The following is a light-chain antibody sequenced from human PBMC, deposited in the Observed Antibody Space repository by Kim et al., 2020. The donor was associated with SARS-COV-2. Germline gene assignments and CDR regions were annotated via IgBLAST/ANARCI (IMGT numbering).Light chain of an antibody. J-gene: IGKJ2*01. CDR2: AAS. CDR3: QQTYSSPSST. Sequence: ASVADSVIITCRASQSLSPYLTWYQQKPGKAPKLLIYAASSLQSGVPSRFSGGGSGTDFTLTISSLQPEDFATYYCQQTYSSPSSTFCQETKLEI. V-gene: IGKV1-39*01. CDR1: QSLSPY.